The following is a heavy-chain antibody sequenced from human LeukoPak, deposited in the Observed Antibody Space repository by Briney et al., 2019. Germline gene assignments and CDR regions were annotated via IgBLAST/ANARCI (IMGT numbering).Heavy chain of an antibody. V-gene: IGHV4-34*01. Sequence: SETLSLTCAVYGGSFSGYYWRWIRQPPGKGLEWIGEINHSGRTNYNPSLKSRVTISVDTSKNQLSLKVSSVTAADTAVYYCARGVGLRSDFDIWGQGTMVTVSS. CDR2: INHSGRT. D-gene: IGHD3-3*01. J-gene: IGHJ3*02. CDR1: GGSFSGYY. CDR3: ARGVGLRSDFDI.